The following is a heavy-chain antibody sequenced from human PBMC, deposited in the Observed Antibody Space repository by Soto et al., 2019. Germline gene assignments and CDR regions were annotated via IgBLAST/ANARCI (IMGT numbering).Heavy chain of an antibody. D-gene: IGHD6-19*01. J-gene: IGHJ4*02. CDR1: GYRFTSYG. Sequence: QGQLVQTGAEVKKPGASVKVSCKASGYRFTSYGISWVRQAPGQVLEWMGWISGYNGNTNYAQKFQGRVTMTTDTSTTTAYMELRSLRSDDTAVYYCAREVDSRGRDLDYWGQGTLVTVSS. V-gene: IGHV1-18*01. CDR3: AREVDSRGRDLDY. CDR2: ISGYNGNT.